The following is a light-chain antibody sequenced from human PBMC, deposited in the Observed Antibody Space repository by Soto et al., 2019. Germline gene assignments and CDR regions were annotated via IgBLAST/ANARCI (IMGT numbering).Light chain of an antibody. V-gene: IGKV3-11*01. CDR1: QSHSSY. J-gene: IGKJ5*01. Sequence: EFGLTRSPCLLSVSPGERATPSGCATQSHSSYLAWYQQKHGQAPRLPIYDASNRATDIPDRFSGSGSGTEFTLPISSLQTEDFATYYCQQHGQSPITFGEGTRLEIK. CDR2: DAS. CDR3: QQHGQSPIT.